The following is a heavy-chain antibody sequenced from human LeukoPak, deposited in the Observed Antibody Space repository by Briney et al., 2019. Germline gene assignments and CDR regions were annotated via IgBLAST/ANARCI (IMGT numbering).Heavy chain of an antibody. CDR1: GYTLTELS. D-gene: IGHD3-9*01. J-gene: IGHJ4*02. CDR2: FDPEDGET. CDR3: ATYDILTGCHNYFDY. V-gene: IGHV1-24*01. Sequence: ASVKVSCKVSGYTLTELSMHWVRQAPGKGLEWMGGFDPEDGETIYAQKFQGRVTMTEDTSTDTAYMELSSLRSEDTAVYYCATYDILTGCHNYFDYWGQGTLVTVSS.